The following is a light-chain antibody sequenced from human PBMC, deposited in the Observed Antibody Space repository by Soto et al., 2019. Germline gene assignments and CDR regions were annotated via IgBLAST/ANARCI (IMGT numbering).Light chain of an antibody. J-gene: IGKJ4*01. V-gene: IGKV3-20*01. CDR2: DAS. Sequence: EIVLTQSPGTLSLSPGERATLSCRASQSVRSNYLAWYQQKPGQAPRFLIYDASSRATGIPDRFSGSGSGTDFTRTISRLEPEDLAVYCCQQYGSSPLTFGGGTKVEIK. CDR1: QSVRSNY. CDR3: QQYGSSPLT.